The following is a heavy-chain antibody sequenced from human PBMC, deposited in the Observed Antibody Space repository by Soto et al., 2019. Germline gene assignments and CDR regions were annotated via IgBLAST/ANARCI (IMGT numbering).Heavy chain of an antibody. V-gene: IGHV4-59*08. Sequence: SETLSLTCTVSGGSISSYDWSWIRQPPGKGLEWIGYIYYSGSTNYNPSLKSRVTISVDTSKNQFSLKLSSVTAADTAVYYCARHTGYSSGWYYFDYWGQGTLVTVSS. CDR2: IYYSGST. CDR3: ARHTGYSSGWYYFDY. CDR1: GGSISSYD. J-gene: IGHJ4*02. D-gene: IGHD6-19*01.